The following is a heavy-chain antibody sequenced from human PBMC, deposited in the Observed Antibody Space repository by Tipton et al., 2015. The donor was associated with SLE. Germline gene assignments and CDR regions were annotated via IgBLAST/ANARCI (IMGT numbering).Heavy chain of an antibody. J-gene: IGHJ4*02. CDR3: ARETLAGKAGY. Sequence: TLSLTCTVSGGSISSYYWSWIQQPPGKGLEWIGYIYHSGSTNYNPSLKSRVTISVDTSKNQFSLKLSSVTAADTAVYYCARETLAGKAGYWGQGTLVTVSS. D-gene: IGHD6-19*01. CDR1: GGSISSYY. V-gene: IGHV4-59*01. CDR2: IYHSGST.